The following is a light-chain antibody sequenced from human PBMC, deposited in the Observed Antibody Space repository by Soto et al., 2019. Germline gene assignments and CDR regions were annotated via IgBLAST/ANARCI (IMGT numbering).Light chain of an antibody. CDR3: QQYNNWPPPIT. Sequence: EIVMTQSPATLSVSPGERATLSCRASQSVSSNLAWYQQKPGQAPRLLIFGASTRATDIPARFSGSGSGTEFTLTISSLQSEDFAVYYCQQYNNWPPPITFGQGTRLEI. V-gene: IGKV3-15*01. CDR2: GAS. CDR1: QSVSSN. J-gene: IGKJ5*01.